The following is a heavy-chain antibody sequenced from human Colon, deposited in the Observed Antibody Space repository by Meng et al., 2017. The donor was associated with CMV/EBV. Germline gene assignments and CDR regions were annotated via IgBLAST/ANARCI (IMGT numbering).Heavy chain of an antibody. D-gene: IGHD2-21*01. CDR3: ARDFQVGDWDDPYYFDS. J-gene: IGHJ4*02. CDR1: GFYVSGTY. V-gene: IGHV3-21*01. Sequence: GESLKISCAASGFYVSGTYMTWVRQAPGKGPEWVSSISSRSTYIKYGDSVKGRFTISRDNGKKSVFLQMNSLRAEDTAIYYCARDFQVGDWDDPYYFDSWGQGTLVTISS. CDR2: ISSRSTYI.